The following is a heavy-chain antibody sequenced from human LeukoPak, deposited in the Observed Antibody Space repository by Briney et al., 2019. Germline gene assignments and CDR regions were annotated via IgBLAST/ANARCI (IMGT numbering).Heavy chain of an antibody. V-gene: IGHV1-24*01. Sequence: ASVKVSCKVSGYTLTELSMHWVRQAPGKGLEWMGGFDPEDGETIYAQKFEGRVTMTEDTSTDTAYMELSSLRSEDTAVYYCATSPWGAEYYFDYWGQGTLVTVSS. CDR2: FDPEDGET. J-gene: IGHJ4*02. D-gene: IGHD3-16*01. CDR1: GYTLTELS. CDR3: ATSPWGAEYYFDY.